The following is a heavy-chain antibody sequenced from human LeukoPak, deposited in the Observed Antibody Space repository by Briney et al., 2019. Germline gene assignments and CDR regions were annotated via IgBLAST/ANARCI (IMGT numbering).Heavy chain of an antibody. V-gene: IGHV1-18*01. CDR3: ARARHYYDFWSGYYTVSSNYYYYMDV. Sequence: GSVQVSCQASGYTFTSYGISWVRQAPGQGLEWMGWICAYNGNTNYAQTLQSRVTMTTDTSTSTAYMEMRSLRSDDTAVYYCARARHYYDFWSGYYTVSSNYYYYMDVWGKGTTVTVSS. CDR1: GYTFTSYG. D-gene: IGHD3-3*01. CDR2: ICAYNGNT. J-gene: IGHJ6*03.